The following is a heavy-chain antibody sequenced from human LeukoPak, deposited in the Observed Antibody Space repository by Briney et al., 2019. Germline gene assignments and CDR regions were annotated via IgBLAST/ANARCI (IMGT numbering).Heavy chain of an antibody. Sequence: GASVKVSCKASGYTFTSYDINWVRQATGQGLEWMGWMNPNSGNTGYAQKFQGRVTMTRNTSISTACMELSSLRSEDTAVYYCARSHPYSSSFWFDPWGQGTLVTVSS. D-gene: IGHD6-13*01. CDR3: ARSHPYSSSFWFDP. V-gene: IGHV1-8*01. CDR1: GYTFTSYD. CDR2: MNPNSGNT. J-gene: IGHJ5*02.